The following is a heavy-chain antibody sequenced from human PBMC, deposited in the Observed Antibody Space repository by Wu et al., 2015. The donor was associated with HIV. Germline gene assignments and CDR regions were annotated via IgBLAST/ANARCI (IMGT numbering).Heavy chain of an antibody. CDR2: MNPASGNT. CDR3: VRGYYNVAAYDN. V-gene: IGHV1-8*02. CDR1: GYTFSNYD. J-gene: IGHJ3*02. Sequence: QVQLVQSGAEVKKPGASVKVACKASGYTFSNYDIHWVRQATGQGLEWMGWMNPASGNTGYTQNFQGRVTMTWNTSVSTGYMELSSLRSEDTAVYFCVRGYYNVAAYDNWGQGTMVTVSS. D-gene: IGHD3-10*01.